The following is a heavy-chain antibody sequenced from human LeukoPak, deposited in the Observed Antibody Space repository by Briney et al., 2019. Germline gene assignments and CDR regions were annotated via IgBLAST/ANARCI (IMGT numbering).Heavy chain of an antibody. D-gene: IGHD4-17*01. Sequence: SQTLSLTCAISRDSVSSSNTAWNWIRQSPSRGLEWLGRTYYRSKWYNDYAVSVKSRITINPDTSKNQFSLQLNSVTPEDTAVYYCARCDYGDYMSFNWFDPWGQGTLVTVSS. CDR2: TYYRSKWYN. CDR1: RDSVSSSNTA. CDR3: ARCDYGDYMSFNWFDP. J-gene: IGHJ5*02. V-gene: IGHV6-1*01.